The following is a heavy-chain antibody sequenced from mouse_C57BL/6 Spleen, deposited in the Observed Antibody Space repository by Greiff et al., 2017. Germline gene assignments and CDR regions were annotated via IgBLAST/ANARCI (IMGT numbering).Heavy chain of an antibody. V-gene: IGHV1-50*01. CDR1: GYTFTSYW. Sequence: QVQLQQPGAELVKPGASVKLSCKASGYTFTSYWMQWVKQRPGQGLEWIGEIDPSDSYTNYNQKFTGKATLTVDTSSSTAYMQLSSLTSEDSAVYYCAHGSTLYYAMDYWGQGTSVTVSS. CDR2: IDPSDSYT. D-gene: IGHD1-1*01. J-gene: IGHJ4*01. CDR3: AHGSTLYYAMDY.